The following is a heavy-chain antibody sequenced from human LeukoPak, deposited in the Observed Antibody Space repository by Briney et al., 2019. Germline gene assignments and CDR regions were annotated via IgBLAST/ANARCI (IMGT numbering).Heavy chain of an antibody. CDR2: INTDGSST. CDR1: GFTFSSYW. J-gene: IGHJ4*02. Sequence: GGSLRLSCAASGFTFSSYWMHWVRQAPGKGLVWVSRINTDGSSTSYADSVKGRFTISRDNAKNTLYLQMNSLRAEDTAVYYCTKDRVWNSFDSWGQGTLVTVSS. CDR3: TKDRVWNSFDS. V-gene: IGHV3-74*01. D-gene: IGHD1-1*01.